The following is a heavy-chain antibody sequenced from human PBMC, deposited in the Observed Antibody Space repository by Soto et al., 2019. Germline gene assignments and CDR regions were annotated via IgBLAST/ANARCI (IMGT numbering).Heavy chain of an antibody. Sequence: QVQLVESGGGVVQPGRSLRLSCAASGFTFSSYGMNWVRQAPGKGLEWVAVISYDGSNIYYADSVKGRFTISRDNSKNTLYLQRNSLKAEDTAVYYCAKDPPITGALYSYYGMDVWGQGTTVTVS. CDR2: ISYDGSNI. CDR1: GFTFSSYG. J-gene: IGHJ6*02. D-gene: IGHD1-20*01. V-gene: IGHV3-30*18. CDR3: AKDPPITGALYSYYGMDV.